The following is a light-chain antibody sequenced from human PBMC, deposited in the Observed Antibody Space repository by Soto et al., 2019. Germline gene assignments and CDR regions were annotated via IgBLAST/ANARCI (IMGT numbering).Light chain of an antibody. V-gene: IGKV1-5*03. CDR3: QQYADSSWT. Sequence: DIQMTQSPSTLSASVGDRVTITCRASQTVSSCLAWFQQKPGKAPNLLIYGVSSVESGVPSRFSGSGSGTEFTLTISHLQPDDFATYYCQQYADSSWTFGQGTKVE. CDR2: GVS. CDR1: QTVSSC. J-gene: IGKJ1*01.